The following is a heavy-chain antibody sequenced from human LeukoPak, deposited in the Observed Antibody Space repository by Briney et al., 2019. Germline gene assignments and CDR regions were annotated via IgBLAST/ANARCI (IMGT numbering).Heavy chain of an antibody. D-gene: IGHD3-22*01. Sequence: GGSVRLSCAASGFTFSSYSMNWVRQAPGKGLEWVSSISSSSSYIYYADSVKGRFTISRDNAKNSLYLQMNSLRAEDTAVYYCARVTEYYYGSSGYYDYWGQGTLVTVSS. CDR3: ARVTEYYYGSSGYYDY. J-gene: IGHJ4*02. CDR1: GFTFSSYS. CDR2: ISSSSSYI. V-gene: IGHV3-21*01.